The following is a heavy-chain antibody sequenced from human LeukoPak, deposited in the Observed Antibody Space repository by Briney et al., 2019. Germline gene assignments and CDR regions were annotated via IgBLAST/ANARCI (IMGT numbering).Heavy chain of an antibody. Sequence: GGSLKLSCAASGFTFSSYGMHWVRQAPGKGLGWVAFIRYDGSNKYYADSVKGRFTISRDNSKNTLYLQMKSLRAEDTAVYYCAKGGGYEAQYYYYYLDVWGKGTTVTISS. J-gene: IGHJ6*03. CDR1: GFTFSSYG. D-gene: IGHD5-12*01. CDR3: AKGGGYEAQYYYYYLDV. V-gene: IGHV3-30*02. CDR2: IRYDGSNK.